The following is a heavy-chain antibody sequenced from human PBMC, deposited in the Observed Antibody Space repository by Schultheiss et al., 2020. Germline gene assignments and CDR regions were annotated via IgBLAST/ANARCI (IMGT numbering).Heavy chain of an antibody. D-gene: IGHD3-10*01. CDR1: GFTFGDYA. CDR2: ISSSGSTI. V-gene: IGHV3-11*01. Sequence: GESLKISCTASGFTFGDYAMSWFRQAPGKGLEWVSYISSSGSTIYYADSVKGRFTISRDNAKNSLYLQMNSLRAEDTAVYYCAREVGVRGVIATGYYYYYGMDVWGQGTTVNGYS. CDR3: AREVGVRGVIATGYYYYYGMDV. J-gene: IGHJ6*02.